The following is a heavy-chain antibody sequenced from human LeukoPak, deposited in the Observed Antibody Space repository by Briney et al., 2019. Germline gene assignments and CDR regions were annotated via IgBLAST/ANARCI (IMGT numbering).Heavy chain of an antibody. CDR1: GFTFSSYW. D-gene: IGHD3-10*01. CDR3: ARLGPRGRGAFDI. V-gene: IGHV3-7*01. J-gene: IGHJ3*02. Sequence: PGGSLRLSCAASGFTFSSYWMSWVRQAPGKGLEWVANIKQDGSEKYYVDSVKGRFTISRDNAKNSLYLQMNSLRAEDTAVYYCARLGPRGRGAFDIWGQGTMVTVSS. CDR2: IKQDGSEK.